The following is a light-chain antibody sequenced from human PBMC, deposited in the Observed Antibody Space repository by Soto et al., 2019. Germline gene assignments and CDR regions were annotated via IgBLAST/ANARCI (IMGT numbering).Light chain of an antibody. CDR2: GAS. J-gene: IGKJ2*01. Sequence: XXLSPGERATLSCRASQSVSSSYLAWYQQKPGQAPRLLIYGASSRPTGIPDRFSGSGSGTAFTLTISSLEPEDFAVYYCQQYGSSPPYTFGQGTKLEIK. V-gene: IGKV3-20*01. CDR3: QQYGSSPPYT. CDR1: QSVSSSY.